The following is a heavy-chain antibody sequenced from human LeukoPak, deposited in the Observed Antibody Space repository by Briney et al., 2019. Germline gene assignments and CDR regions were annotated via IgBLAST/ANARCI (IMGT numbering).Heavy chain of an antibody. CDR2: TRYDGSNK. CDR3: AKWVIDY. CDR1: GFTFNTYG. J-gene: IGHJ4*02. D-gene: IGHD2-21*01. V-gene: IGHV3-30*02. Sequence: GGTLRLSCAASGFTFNTYGMHWVRQAPGKGLEWVAFTRYDGSNKYYADSVKGRFTISRDNSKNTLYLQMNSLRGEDTAVYYCAKWVIDYWGQGTLVTVSS.